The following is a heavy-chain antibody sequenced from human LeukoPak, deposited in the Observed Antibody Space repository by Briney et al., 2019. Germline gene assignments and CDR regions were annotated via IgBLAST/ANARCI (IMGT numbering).Heavy chain of an antibody. Sequence: ASVTVSFKASGYTFTAYGISWVRQAPGQGLEWMGWISANNGNTNYAQKVQGRVTMTRDTSTSTAYMELRSLRYDDTAVYYCSRDDGPFGGVRFDHWGQGTLVTVSS. J-gene: IGHJ4*02. V-gene: IGHV1-18*01. CDR2: ISANNGNT. CDR1: GYTFTAYG. CDR3: SRDDGPFGGVRFDH. D-gene: IGHD3-16*01.